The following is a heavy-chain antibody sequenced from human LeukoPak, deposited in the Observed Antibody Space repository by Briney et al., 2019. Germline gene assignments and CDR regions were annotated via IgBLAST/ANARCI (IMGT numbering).Heavy chain of an antibody. Sequence: PGGSLRLSCAASGFTFGDYGMHWVRQAPGKGLEWVSGISWNSGSICYVDSVKGRFIISRDNAKNSLYLQMKTLRVEDTAVYYCARDFDRLIRKIGRESLYYYSYYMDVWGKGTTVTVSS. D-gene: IGHD3-9*01. J-gene: IGHJ6*03. V-gene: IGHV3-9*01. CDR1: GFTFGDYG. CDR3: ARDFDRLIRKIGRESLYYYSYYMDV. CDR2: ISWNSGSI.